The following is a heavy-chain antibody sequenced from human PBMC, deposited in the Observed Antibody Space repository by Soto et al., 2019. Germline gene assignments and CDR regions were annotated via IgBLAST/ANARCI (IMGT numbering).Heavy chain of an antibody. Sequence: QVQLVESGGGVVQPGRSLRLSCAASGFTFSSYAMHWVRQAPGKGLEWVAVISYDGSNKYYADSVKGRFTISRDNSKNTLYLQMNSLRAEDTAVYYCAATIMTTFDYWGQGTLVTVSS. CDR3: AATIMTTFDY. CDR1: GFTFSSYA. V-gene: IGHV3-30-3*01. CDR2: ISYDGSNK. D-gene: IGHD4-17*01. J-gene: IGHJ4*02.